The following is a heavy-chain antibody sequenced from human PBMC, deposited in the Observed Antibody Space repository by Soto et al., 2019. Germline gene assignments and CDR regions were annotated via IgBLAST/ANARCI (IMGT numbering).Heavy chain of an antibody. J-gene: IGHJ6*02. CDR2: INHSGST. CDR1: GGSFSGYY. D-gene: IGHD3-10*01. CDR3: ARANLWFGELALTDV. Sequence: SETLSLTCAVYGGSFSGYYWSWIRQPPGKGLEWIGEINHSGSTNYNPSLKSRVTISVDTSKNQFSLKLSSVTAADTAVYYCARANLWFGELALTDVWGQGTTVTVSS. V-gene: IGHV4-34*01.